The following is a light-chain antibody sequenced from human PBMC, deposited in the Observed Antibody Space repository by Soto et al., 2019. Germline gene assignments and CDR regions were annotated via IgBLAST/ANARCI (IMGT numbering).Light chain of an antibody. Sequence: DIPMTQSPSTLSASVGDRVTITCRASQSISSWLAWYQQKPEKAPKLLIYDASSLESGVPSRFSGSGSGTEFTLTISSLQPDDCATYYCQQYNSYSGTFGQGTKVEIK. CDR1: QSISSW. J-gene: IGKJ1*01. CDR3: QQYNSYSGT. V-gene: IGKV1-5*01. CDR2: DAS.